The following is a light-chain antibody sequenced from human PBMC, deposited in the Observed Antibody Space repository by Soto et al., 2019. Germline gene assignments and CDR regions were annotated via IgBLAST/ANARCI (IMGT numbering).Light chain of an antibody. J-gene: IGKJ1*01. CDR2: GVS. V-gene: IGKV3-20*01. CDR3: LKYGRSPKT. CDR1: QSVISNY. Sequence: EIVLPQSPGTLSLSPGEIASLSCRASQSVISNYLAWYQQKPGLAPRLLIYGVSIRATGIPDRFSGSGSGTDFTLTISRLEPEDFAVYYCLKYGRSPKTFGQGTKVDIK.